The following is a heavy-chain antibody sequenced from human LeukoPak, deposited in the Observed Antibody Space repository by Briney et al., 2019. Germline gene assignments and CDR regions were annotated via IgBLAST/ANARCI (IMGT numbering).Heavy chain of an antibody. V-gene: IGHV4-39*07. Sequence: SETLSLTCTVSGGSISSSSYYWGWIRQPPGKGLEWIGSIYYSGSTYYNPSLKSRVTISVDTSKNQFSLKLSSVTAADTAVYYCARDLKGSSTSCYGNCGFDPWGQGTLVTVSS. D-gene: IGHD2-2*01. CDR1: GGSISSSSYY. J-gene: IGHJ5*02. CDR3: ARDLKGSSTSCYGNCGFDP. CDR2: IYYSGST.